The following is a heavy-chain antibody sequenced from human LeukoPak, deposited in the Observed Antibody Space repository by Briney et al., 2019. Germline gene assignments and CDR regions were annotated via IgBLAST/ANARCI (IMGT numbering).Heavy chain of an antibody. V-gene: IGHV1-46*01. Sequence: ASVKVSCKASGYTFTSYYMHWVRQAPGQGLEWMGIIIPSGGSTSYAQKFQGRLTMTRDTSTSTVYMELSSLRSEDTAVYYCARDGWLNSGSYYFDYWGQGTLVTVSS. CDR1: GYTFTSYY. CDR3: ARDGWLNSGSYYFDY. D-gene: IGHD1-26*01. J-gene: IGHJ4*02. CDR2: IIPSGGST.